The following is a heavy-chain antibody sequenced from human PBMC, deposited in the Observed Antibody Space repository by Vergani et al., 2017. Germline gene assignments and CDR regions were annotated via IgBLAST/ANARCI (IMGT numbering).Heavy chain of an antibody. V-gene: IGHV3-30*18. D-gene: IGHD4-17*01. Sequence: VQLVESGGGLVKPGGSLRLSCAASGFTFSSYGMHWVRQAPGKGLEWVAVISYDGSNKYYADSVKGRFTISRDNSKNTLYLQMNSLRAEDTAVYYCAKDHSQYGDYVSYYFDYWGQEPWSPSPQ. CDR1: GFTFSSYG. J-gene: IGHJ4*01. CDR3: AKDHSQYGDYVSYYFDY. CDR2: ISYDGSNK.